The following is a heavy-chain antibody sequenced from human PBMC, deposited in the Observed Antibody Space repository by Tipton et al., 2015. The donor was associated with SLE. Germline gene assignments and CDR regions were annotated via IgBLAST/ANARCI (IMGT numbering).Heavy chain of an antibody. Sequence: SLRLSCAASGFTFSSYSMNWVRQAPGKGLEWVSYISSSSSTIYYADSVKGRFTISRDNAKNSLYLQMNSLRDEDTAVYDCAAVGYSSGRSGKCWGQGTLVTVSS. J-gene: IGHJ4*02. D-gene: IGHD6-19*01. CDR3: AAVGYSSGRSGKC. V-gene: IGHV3-48*02. CDR1: GFTFSSYS. CDR2: ISSSSSTI.